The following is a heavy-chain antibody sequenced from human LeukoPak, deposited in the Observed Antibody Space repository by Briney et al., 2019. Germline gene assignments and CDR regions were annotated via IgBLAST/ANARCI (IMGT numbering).Heavy chain of an antibody. V-gene: IGHV3-23*01. Sequence: GGSLRLSCAASGFTLSSYAVSWVRQAPGKGLEWVSGISGSGGSTYYADSVKGRFTISRDNSKNTLYLQMNSLRAEDTAVYYCARASVYYYDSSGYEDYWGQGTLVTVSS. CDR1: GFTLSSYA. CDR3: ARASVYYYDSSGYEDY. CDR2: ISGSGGST. J-gene: IGHJ4*02. D-gene: IGHD3-22*01.